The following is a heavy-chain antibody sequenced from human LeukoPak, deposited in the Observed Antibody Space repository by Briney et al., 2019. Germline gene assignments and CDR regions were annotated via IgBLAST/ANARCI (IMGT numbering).Heavy chain of an antibody. Sequence: GGSLRLSCAASGFTFSSYEMNWVRQAPGKGLEWVSYISSSGSTIYYADSVKGRFTISRDNAKNSLYLQVNSLRAEDTAVYYCARSERVTMIVVVITYFDYWGQGTLVTVSS. J-gene: IGHJ4*02. CDR3: ARSERVTMIVVVITYFDY. D-gene: IGHD3-22*01. V-gene: IGHV3-48*03. CDR1: GFTFSSYE. CDR2: ISSSGSTI.